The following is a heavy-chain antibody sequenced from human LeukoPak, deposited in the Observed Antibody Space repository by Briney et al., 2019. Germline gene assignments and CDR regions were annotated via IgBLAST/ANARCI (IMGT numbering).Heavy chain of an antibody. D-gene: IGHD4-23*01. V-gene: IGHV3-33*01. CDR2: IWYDGSNK. Sequence: GGSLRLSCAASGFTFSSYGMHWVRQAPGKGLEWVAVIWYDGSNKYYADSVKGRFTISRDNSKNTLYLQMNSLRAEDTAVYYCARAGRTRVVPPPAIYNNNVRDVGGQGPTVTVSS. CDR1: GFTFSSYG. J-gene: IGHJ6*02. CDR3: ARAGRTRVVPPPAIYNNNVRDV.